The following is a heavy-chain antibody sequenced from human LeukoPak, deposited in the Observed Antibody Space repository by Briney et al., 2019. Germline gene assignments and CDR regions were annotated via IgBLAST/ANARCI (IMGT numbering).Heavy chain of an antibody. CDR2: ISGDSAYI. J-gene: IGHJ4*02. V-gene: IGHV3-23*01. Sequence: GGSLRLSCAASGFTFSNYAMTWVRQAPGKGLEWVSAISGDSAYIYYVDSVKGRFTTSRDNSKNTLYLQMNSLRAEDTAVYYCAKSLYGGCDYWGQGTVVTVSS. CDR3: AKSLYGGCDY. D-gene: IGHD3-16*02. CDR1: GFTFSNYA.